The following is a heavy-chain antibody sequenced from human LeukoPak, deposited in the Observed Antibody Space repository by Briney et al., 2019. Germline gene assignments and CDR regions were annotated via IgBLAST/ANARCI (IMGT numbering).Heavy chain of an antibody. J-gene: IGHJ4*02. V-gene: IGHV5-51*01. D-gene: IGHD3-22*01. CDR2: IYPGDSDT. Sequence: GEALKISCKGSGYSFTSYWIGGVRQMPGKGLEGMGIIYPGDSDTRYSPSFQGQVTISADKSISTAYLQWSSLKASDTAMYYCAMYYYDSSGYYRDYWGQGTLVTVSS. CDR3: AMYYYDSSGYYRDY. CDR1: GYSFTSYW.